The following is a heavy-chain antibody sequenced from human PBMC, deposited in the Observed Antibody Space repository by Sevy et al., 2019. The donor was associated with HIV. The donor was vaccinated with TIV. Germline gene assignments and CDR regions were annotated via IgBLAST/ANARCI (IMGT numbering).Heavy chain of an antibody. CDR2: INPKSGAT. CDR1: GYTFTDTGYY. CDR3: ARESYDFWTGPVDYDYGMDV. V-gene: IGHV1-2*02. J-gene: IGHJ6*02. D-gene: IGHD3-3*01. Sequence: ASVKVSCKASGYTFTDTGYYVHWVRQALGQGLEWMGWINPKSGATNYAQKFQGRVTMTRDTSVSTANMELSRLRSDDTAVYYCARESYDFWTGPVDYDYGMDVWGQGTTVTVSS.